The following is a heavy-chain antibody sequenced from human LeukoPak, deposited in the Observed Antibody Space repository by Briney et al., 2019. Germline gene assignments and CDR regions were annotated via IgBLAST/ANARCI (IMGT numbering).Heavy chain of an antibody. CDR3: ARALAVAGTGGYY. CDR1: GFTFSSYW. V-gene: IGHV3-74*01. CDR2: INSDGSST. J-gene: IGHJ4*02. D-gene: IGHD6-19*01. Sequence: QSGGSLRLSCAASGFTFSSYWMHWVRQAPGKGLLWVSRINSDGSSTSYADSVKGRFTISRDNAKSTLYLQMNSLRAEDTAVYYCARALAVAGTGGYYWGQGTLVTVSS.